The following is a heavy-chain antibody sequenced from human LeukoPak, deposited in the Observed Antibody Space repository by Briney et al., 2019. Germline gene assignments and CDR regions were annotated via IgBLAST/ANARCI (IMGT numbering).Heavy chain of an antibody. V-gene: IGHV1-69*13. CDR2: IIPIFGTA. CDR3: ATTNNFIGSGSYYSDAFDI. CDR1: GGTFSSYA. Sequence: SVKVSCKASGGTFSSYAISWVRQAPGQGLEWMGGIIPIFGTANYAQKFQGRVTITADEATSTAYMELSSLRSEDTAVYYCATTNNFIGSGSYYSDAFDIWGQGTMVTVSS. D-gene: IGHD3-10*01. J-gene: IGHJ3*02.